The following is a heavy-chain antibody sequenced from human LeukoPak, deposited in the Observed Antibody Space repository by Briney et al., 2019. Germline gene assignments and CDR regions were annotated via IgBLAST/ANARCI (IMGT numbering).Heavy chain of an antibody. CDR1: GFTFSSYA. CDR3: AKGHSDYGTGFDL. CDR2: ISGTGGST. D-gene: IGHD4-17*01. Sequence: GGSLRLSCAASGFTFSSYAMSWVRQAPGKGLESVSVISGTGGSTYYADSVKGRFTISRDTSRNTLYLQMNSLRAEDTTVYYCAKGHSDYGTGFDLWGRGTLVTVSS. J-gene: IGHJ4*02. V-gene: IGHV3-23*01.